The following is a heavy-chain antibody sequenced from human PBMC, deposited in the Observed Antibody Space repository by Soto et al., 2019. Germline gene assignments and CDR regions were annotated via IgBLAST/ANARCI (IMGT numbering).Heavy chain of an antibody. Sequence: PGWSLRLSCAASGFTFSSYAMSWVRQAPGKGLERVSAISGSGGSTYYADSVKGRFTISRDNSKNKLYLQMNSLRDEETAVYYCARPGEGVLFYYALDVWGQGTTVTVSS. CDR2: ISGSGGST. D-gene: IGHD3-16*01. CDR1: GFTFSSYA. J-gene: IGHJ6*02. CDR3: ARPGEGVLFYYALDV. V-gene: IGHV3-23*01.